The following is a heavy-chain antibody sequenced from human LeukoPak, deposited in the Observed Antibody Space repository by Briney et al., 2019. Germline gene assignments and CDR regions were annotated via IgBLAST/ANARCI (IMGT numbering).Heavy chain of an antibody. D-gene: IGHD3-9*01. Sequence: SETLSLTCTVSGGSISSYYWSWIRQPAGKGLEWIGRIYTSGCTNYNPSLKSRVTMSVDTSKNQFSLKLSSVTAADTAVYYCATSPGDYDILTGYYRPGYYFDYWGQGTLVTVSS. CDR3: ATSPGDYDILTGYYRPGYYFDY. J-gene: IGHJ4*02. V-gene: IGHV4-4*07. CDR2: IYTSGCT. CDR1: GGSISSYY.